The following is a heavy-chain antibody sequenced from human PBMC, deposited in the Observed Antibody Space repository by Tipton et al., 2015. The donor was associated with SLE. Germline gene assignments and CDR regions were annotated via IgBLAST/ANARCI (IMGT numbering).Heavy chain of an antibody. Sequence: QLVQSGPEVKKPEASVKVSCKASGYTFTSYGISWVRQAPGQGLEWMGWISAYNGNTKYGKKLQGRVTMTTDTSTSTAYMELRSLRSDDTAVYYCARVGDSYYDYYMDVWGKGTTVTVSS. CDR3: ARVGDSYYDYYMDV. CDR2: ISAYNGNT. CDR1: GYTFTSYG. D-gene: IGHD4-17*01. J-gene: IGHJ6*03. V-gene: IGHV1-18*01.